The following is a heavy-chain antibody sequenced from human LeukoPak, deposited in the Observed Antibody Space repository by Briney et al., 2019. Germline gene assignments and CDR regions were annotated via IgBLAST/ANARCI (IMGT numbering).Heavy chain of an antibody. J-gene: IGHJ3*02. V-gene: IGHV3-48*03. D-gene: IGHD3-10*01. CDR1: GFTFSSYE. CDR2: ISSSGSTI. Sequence: GGSLRLSCAASGFTFSSYEINWVRQAPGKGLEWVSYISSSGSTIYYADSVKGRFTISRDNAKNSLYLQMNSLRAEDTAVYYCARDSITMVRGVIKRGAFDIWGQGTMVTVSS. CDR3: ARDSITMVRGVIKRGAFDI.